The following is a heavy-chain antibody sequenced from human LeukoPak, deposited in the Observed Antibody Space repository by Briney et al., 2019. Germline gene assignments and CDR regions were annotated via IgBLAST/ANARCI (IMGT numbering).Heavy chain of an antibody. D-gene: IGHD3-22*01. CDR3: AGHETYCYDSRWGPGQFAFDI. CDR1: GGSFSGYY. CDR2: INHSGST. Sequence: PSETLSLTCAVYGGSFSGYYWSWIRQPPGKGLEWIGEINHSGSTNYNPSLKSRVTISVDTSKNQFSLKLSSVTAADTAVYYCAGHETYCYDSRWGPGQFAFDIWGQGTMVTVSS. J-gene: IGHJ3*02. V-gene: IGHV4-34*01.